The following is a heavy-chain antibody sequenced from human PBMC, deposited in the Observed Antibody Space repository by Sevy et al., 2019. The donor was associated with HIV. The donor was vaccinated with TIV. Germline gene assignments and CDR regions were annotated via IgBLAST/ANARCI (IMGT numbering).Heavy chain of an antibody. CDR1: GFTFSSYG. Sequence: GGSLRLSCAASGFTFSSYGMHWVRQAPGKGLEWVAVISYDGSNKYYADSVKGRFTISRDNSKNTLYLQMNSLRAEDTAVYYCAKDGGFHYDSSGYYFDYWGQGTLVTVSS. D-gene: IGHD3-22*01. V-gene: IGHV3-30*18. CDR3: AKDGGFHYDSSGYYFDY. CDR2: ISYDGSNK. J-gene: IGHJ4*02.